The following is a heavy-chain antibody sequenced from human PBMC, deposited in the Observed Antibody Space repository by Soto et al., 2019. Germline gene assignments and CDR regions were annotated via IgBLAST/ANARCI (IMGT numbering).Heavy chain of an antibody. Sequence: EVQLVESGGGLVQRGGSLRLSCSASGFSVTDHSMSWVRQAPGKGLEWVSSFSRSSGTIYYADSVKGRFTISRDKGSNSLYLQMTDLGAEDSAVYYCARGGGLGSWDYYYGLGVWGQGTTVTVSS. CDR1: GFSVTDHS. V-gene: IGHV3-48*01. J-gene: IGHJ6*02. CDR2: FSRSSGTI. D-gene: IGHD6-19*01. CDR3: ARGGGLGSWDYYYGLGV.